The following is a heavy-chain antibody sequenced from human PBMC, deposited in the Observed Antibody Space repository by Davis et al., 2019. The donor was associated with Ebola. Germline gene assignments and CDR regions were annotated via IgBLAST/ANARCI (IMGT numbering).Heavy chain of an antibody. Sequence: ASVKVSCNASGYTFTSYGISWVRQAPGQGLEWMGWISAYNGNTKYAHKLQGRVTMTTDTSTSTAYMELSSLRYDDSAVYYCARASPSCGGDCYYYYYYGMDVWGQGTTVTVSS. CDR3: ARASPSCGGDCYYYYYYGMDV. CDR1: GYTFTSYG. D-gene: IGHD2-21*02. J-gene: IGHJ6*02. V-gene: IGHV1-18*01. CDR2: ISAYNGNT.